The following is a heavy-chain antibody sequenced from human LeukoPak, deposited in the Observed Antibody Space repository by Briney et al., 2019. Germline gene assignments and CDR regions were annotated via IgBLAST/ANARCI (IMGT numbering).Heavy chain of an antibody. Sequence: PGGSLRLSCAASGFTFDDYGMSWVRQAPGKGLEWVSGINWNGGSTGYADSVKGRFTISRDNAKNSLYLQMNSLRAEDTALYYCARDPWGEVPKTIGPFDYWGQGTLVTVSS. CDR3: ARDPWGEVPKTIGPFDY. CDR2: INWNGGST. CDR1: GFTFDDYG. V-gene: IGHV3-20*04. J-gene: IGHJ4*02. D-gene: IGHD1-14*01.